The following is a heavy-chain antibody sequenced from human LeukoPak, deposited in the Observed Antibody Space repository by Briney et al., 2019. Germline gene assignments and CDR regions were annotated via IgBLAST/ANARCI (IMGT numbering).Heavy chain of an antibody. D-gene: IGHD3-22*01. Sequence: GGSLRLSCAASGFNVRNNYMSWVRQAPGKGLEWVSVIYRGGSTYYADSVKGRFAISRDNSKNTLYLQMHSLRAEDTAVYYCASYYDGSGYLDAFDIWGEGTMVTVSS. CDR2: IYRGGST. CDR1: GFNVRNNY. J-gene: IGHJ3*02. V-gene: IGHV3-53*01. CDR3: ASYYDGSGYLDAFDI.